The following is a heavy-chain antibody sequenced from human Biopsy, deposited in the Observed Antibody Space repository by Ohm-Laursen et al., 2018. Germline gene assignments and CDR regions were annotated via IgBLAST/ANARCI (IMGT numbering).Heavy chain of an antibody. CDR1: GGSISSYY. V-gene: IGHV4-59*01. D-gene: IGHD2/OR15-2a*01. J-gene: IGHJ6*02. CDR3: TRATNSTGWPYYYFYGMDI. CDR2: IYYSGST. Sequence: SQTLSLTCTVSGGSISSYYWNWIRQPPGKGLEWVGYIYYSGSTNYNPSLRSRVTISVDTSMNQISLRLQSVTAADTAIYYCTRATNSTGWPYYYFYGMDIWGQGTTVTVSS.